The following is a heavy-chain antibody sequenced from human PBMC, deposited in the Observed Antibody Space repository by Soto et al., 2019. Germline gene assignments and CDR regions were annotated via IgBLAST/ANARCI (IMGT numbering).Heavy chain of an antibody. CDR3: ARDRRFLEWLDQ. J-gene: IGHJ4*02. Sequence: GGSLRLSCEASGFTFTSYGMHWVRQAPGKGLEWVAVIWYDGSKKYYADSVKGRFSISRDNSKNTVFLQMNSLRAEDTAVYYCARDRRFLEWLDQWGQGTLVTVSS. V-gene: IGHV3-33*01. CDR1: GFTFTSYG. CDR2: IWYDGSKK. D-gene: IGHD3-3*01.